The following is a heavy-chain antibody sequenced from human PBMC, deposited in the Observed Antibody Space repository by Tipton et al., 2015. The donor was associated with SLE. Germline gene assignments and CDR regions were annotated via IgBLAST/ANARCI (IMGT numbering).Heavy chain of an antibody. J-gene: IGHJ4*02. Sequence: TLSLTCTVSGGSISSSSYYWGWIRQPPGKGLEWIGSIYYSGSTYYSPSLKSRVTISVDTSKNQFSLKLSSVTAADTAVYYCARGDAGRSDYWGQGTLVTVSS. CDR1: GGSISSSSYY. CDR3: ARGDAGRSDY. D-gene: IGHD3-10*01. CDR2: IYYSGST. V-gene: IGHV4-39*07.